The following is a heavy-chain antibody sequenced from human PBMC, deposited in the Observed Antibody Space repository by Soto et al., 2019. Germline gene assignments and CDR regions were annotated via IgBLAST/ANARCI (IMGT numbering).Heavy chain of an antibody. V-gene: IGHV4-34*01. J-gene: IGHJ4*02. CDR1: GGSFSGYF. CDR3: VRGQWLPRGEY. Sequence: QVQLQQWGAGLLKPSETLSLTCAVYGGSFSGYFWTWIRQPPGKGLEWIGEINHSGSINYNASLKSRVIISIDTSENQFSLRLSSVTAADTAVYYCVRGQWLPRGEYWGQGTLVTVSS. CDR2: INHSGSI. D-gene: IGHD6-19*01.